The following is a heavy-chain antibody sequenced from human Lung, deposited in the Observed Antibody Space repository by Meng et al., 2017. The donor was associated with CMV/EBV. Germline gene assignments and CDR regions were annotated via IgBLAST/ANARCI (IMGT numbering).Heavy chain of an antibody. J-gene: IGHJ6*02. V-gene: IGHV2-5*01. CDR3: GNSPGSYDYSGLDV. CDR2: IYWNDDR. D-gene: IGHD3-10*01. CDR1: GFSLTTVGVG. Sequence: SGPXLVKPTETLTLTCTFSGFSLTTVGVGVGWIRQPRGKALEWLGVIYWNDDRCYNPSLQSRLALTKETSKNLVFLTLTNVGSADTATYFCGNSPGSYDYSGLDVXGQGXTVTVSS.